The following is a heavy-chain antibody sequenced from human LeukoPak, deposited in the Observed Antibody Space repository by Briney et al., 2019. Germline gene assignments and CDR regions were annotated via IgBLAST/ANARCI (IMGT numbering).Heavy chain of an antibody. V-gene: IGHV5-51*01. CDR3: ARLGRKIVRGVSLKRSGTHWFDP. J-gene: IGHJ5*02. CDR1: GYTFTNYW. CDR2: IYYDDSET. D-gene: IGHD3-10*01. Sequence: GESLKISCKGDGYTFTNYWIVWVRQMPGKGLEWMGVIYYDDSETQYNPSFQGQVTISVDKSISTVYLQRSALEASDSAIYYCARLGRKIVRGVSLKRSGTHWFDPWGQGTLVTVSS.